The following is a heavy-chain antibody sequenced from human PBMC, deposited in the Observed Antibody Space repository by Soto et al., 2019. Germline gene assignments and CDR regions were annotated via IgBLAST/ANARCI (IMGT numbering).Heavy chain of an antibody. CDR1: GGSFSGYY. CDR2: INHSGST. CDR3: ARGGIGTYYYYYMDV. V-gene: IGHV4-34*01. Sequence: SETLSLTCAVYGGSFSGYYWSWIRQPPGKGLEWIGEINHSGSTNYNPSLKSRVTISVDTSKNQFSLKLSSVTAADTAVYYCARGGIGTYYYYYMDVRGKGTTVTVSS. D-gene: IGHD3-10*01. J-gene: IGHJ6*03.